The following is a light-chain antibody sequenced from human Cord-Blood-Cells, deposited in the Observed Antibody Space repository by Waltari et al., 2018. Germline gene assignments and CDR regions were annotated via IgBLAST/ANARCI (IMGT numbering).Light chain of an antibody. CDR2: GAS. J-gene: IGKJ3*01. CDR1: QSVSSSY. V-gene: IGKV3-20*01. CDR3: QQYGSSPRFT. Sequence: EIVLTQSPGTLSLSPGERATLSCRASQSVSSSYLARYQQKPGQGTRLLIHGASSRATGIPDRFSGSGSGTDFTLTISRLEPEDFAVYYCQQYGSSPRFTFGPGTKVDIK.